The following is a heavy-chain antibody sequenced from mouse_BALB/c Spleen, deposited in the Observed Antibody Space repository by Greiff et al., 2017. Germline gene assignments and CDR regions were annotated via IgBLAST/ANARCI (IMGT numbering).Heavy chain of an antibody. Sequence: EVKLVESGGGLVQPGGSRKLSCAASGFTFSSFGMHWVRQAPEKGLEWVAYISSGSSTIYYADTVKGRFTISRDNPKNTLFLQMTSLRSEDTAMYYCARSGVYYRYFDYWGQGTTLTVSS. CDR1: GFTFSSFG. D-gene: IGHD2-14*01. J-gene: IGHJ2*01. V-gene: IGHV5-17*02. CDR3: ARSGVYYRYFDY. CDR2: ISSGSSTI.